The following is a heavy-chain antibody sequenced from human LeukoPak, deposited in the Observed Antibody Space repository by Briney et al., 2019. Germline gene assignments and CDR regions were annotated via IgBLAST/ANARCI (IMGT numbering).Heavy chain of an antibody. J-gene: IGHJ3*02. CDR2: ISYDGSNK. CDR1: GFIFSSYG. D-gene: IGHD3-10*01. Sequence: GGSLRLSCAATGFIFSSYGLHWVRQAPGKGLEWVAVISYDGSNKYYADSVKGRFTISRDNSKNTLYLQMNSLRAEDTAVYYCAKDLRSDIGAFDIWGQGTMVTVSS. V-gene: IGHV3-30*18. CDR3: AKDLRSDIGAFDI.